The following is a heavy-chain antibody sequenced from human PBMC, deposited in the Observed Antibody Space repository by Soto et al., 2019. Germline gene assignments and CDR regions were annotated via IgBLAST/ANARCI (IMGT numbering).Heavy chain of an antibody. CDR1: GGTFSGHA. V-gene: IGHV1-69*06. Sequence: QVQLVQSGAEVKKPASSVKVSCEASGGTFSGHAISWVRQAPGQGPEWMGGLIPLSGATQHAQNFHASRTIAADKYTSSAYMELTRLRFDDKAIYDCARGPNWRYGFDSWGQGTLVTVSS. J-gene: IGHJ4*02. CDR2: LIPLSGAT. D-gene: IGHD3-3*01. CDR3: ARGPNWRYGFDS.